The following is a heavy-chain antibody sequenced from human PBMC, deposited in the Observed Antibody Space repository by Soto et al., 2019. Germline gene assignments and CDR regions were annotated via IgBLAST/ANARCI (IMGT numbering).Heavy chain of an antibody. CDR1: GGTFSSYA. CDR2: IIPIFGTA. Sequence: GASVKVSCKASGGTFSSYAISWVRQAPGQGLEWMGGIIPIFGTANYAQKFQGRVTITADESTSTAYMELSSLRSEDTAVYYCARDHTVPLSGPRLDCSSTSCYVRYGMDVWGQGTTVTVSS. D-gene: IGHD2-2*01. J-gene: IGHJ6*02. V-gene: IGHV1-69*13. CDR3: ARDHTVPLSGPRLDCSSTSCYVRYGMDV.